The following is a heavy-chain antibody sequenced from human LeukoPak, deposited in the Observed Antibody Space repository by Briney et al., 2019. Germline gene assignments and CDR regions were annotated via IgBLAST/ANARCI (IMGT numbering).Heavy chain of an antibody. CDR3: ARDRVAQYYGSGSYYVY. V-gene: IGHV3-11*01. CDR1: GFTFSDYY. D-gene: IGHD3-10*01. Sequence: GGSLRLSCAASGFTFSDYYMSWIRQAPGKGLEWVSYISFSGSPTQYADSVKGRFTISRDNAKNSLYLQMNSLRDEDTAVYYCARDRVAQYYGSGSYYVYWGQGTLVTVSS. CDR2: ISFSGSPT. J-gene: IGHJ4*02.